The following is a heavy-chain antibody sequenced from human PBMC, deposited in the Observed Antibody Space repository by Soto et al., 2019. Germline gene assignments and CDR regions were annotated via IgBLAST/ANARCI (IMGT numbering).Heavy chain of an antibody. D-gene: IGHD3-10*01. CDR3: ATLGXTGSGTEEYYYYYGMDV. CDR1: GGSLSCYY. Sequence: KPSETLSLTCAVSGGSLSCYYWSWIRQPPGKRLEWIGEINHIGSTNYNPSLKSRVTVLVDTSKNQSSLKLSSVTAADTAVYYCATLGXTGSGTEEYYYYYGMDVWGQGTTVTVSS. J-gene: IGHJ6*02. V-gene: IGHV4-34*01. CDR2: INHIGST.